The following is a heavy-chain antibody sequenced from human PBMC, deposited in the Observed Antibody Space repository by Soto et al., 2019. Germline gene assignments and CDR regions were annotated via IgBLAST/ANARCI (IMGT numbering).Heavy chain of an antibody. Sequence: QVQLVQSGAEVKKPGASVKVSCKASGYTFTSYGISWVRQAPGQGLEWMGWISAYNGNTNYAQKVQARVTMTTDTTTSTAYMELRSLTSDATPVYYCATGQVLIWDYWAQGTLFTFSS. J-gene: IGHJ4*02. D-gene: IGHD2-2*01. V-gene: IGHV1-18*01. CDR2: ISAYNGNT. CDR3: ATGQVLIWDY. CDR1: GYTFTSYG.